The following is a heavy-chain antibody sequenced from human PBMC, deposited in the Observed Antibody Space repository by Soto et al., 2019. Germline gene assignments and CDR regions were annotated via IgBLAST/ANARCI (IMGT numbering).Heavy chain of an antibody. V-gene: IGHV4-30-4*01. CDR2: ISYRGTT. Sequence: QVQLQESGPGLVKPSQTLSLTCTVSGGSISSGEYYWTWIRQPPGKGLEWIGFISYRGTTYYTPSLKSRVTVSVDTSKNQFSLNLNSVTAADTAVYYCARGGEYSHEAWGQGTLVTVSS. CDR3: ARGGEYSHEA. CDR1: GGSISSGEYY. J-gene: IGHJ5*02. D-gene: IGHD5-18*01.